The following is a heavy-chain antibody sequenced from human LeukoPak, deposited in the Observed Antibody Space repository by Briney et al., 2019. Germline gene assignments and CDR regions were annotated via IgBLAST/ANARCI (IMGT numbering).Heavy chain of an antibody. CDR2: VYYSGRSP. J-gene: IGHJ6*03. V-gene: IGHV4-39*01. CDR3: ARHFQYSYYYYMDV. CDR1: GGSISSSGYY. Sequence: SETLSLTCTVSGGSISSSGYYWGWIRQPPGKGLEWIGYVYYSGRSPYHNPSLKSRVTMSVDTSKNQFSLSLNSVTAADTAVYYCARHFQYSYYYYMDVWGQGTTVTVSS.